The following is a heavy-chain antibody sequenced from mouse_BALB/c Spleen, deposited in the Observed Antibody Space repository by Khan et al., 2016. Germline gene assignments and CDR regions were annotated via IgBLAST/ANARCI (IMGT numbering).Heavy chain of an antibody. CDR1: GFSLTGFS. D-gene: IGHD2-4*01. J-gene: IGHJ3*01. Sequence: QVQLKESGPGLVAPSQSLSITCTVSGFSLTGFSVNWVRQPPGKALEWLGMIWGDGSTDYNSALKSRLSFSKDDSKSQVFLKMNSLQTDDTARYFCASYDDYDGGFADWGQGTLVTVSA. CDR2: IWGDGST. CDR3: ASYDDYDGGFAD. V-gene: IGHV2-6-7*01.